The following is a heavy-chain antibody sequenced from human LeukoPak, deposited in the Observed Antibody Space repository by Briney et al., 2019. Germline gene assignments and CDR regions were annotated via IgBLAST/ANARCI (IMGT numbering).Heavy chain of an antibody. CDR3: ARSLVVAATIDY. V-gene: IGHV4-4*07. J-gene: IGHJ4*02. CDR1: GGSISSYY. D-gene: IGHD2-15*01. CDR2: IYTSGST. Sequence: PSETLSLTCTVSGGSISSYYWSWIRQPAGKGLEWIGRIYTSGSTNYNPSLKSRVTMSVDTSKNQFSLRLTSVTAEDTAVYYCARSLVVAATIDYWGQGSLVTVSS.